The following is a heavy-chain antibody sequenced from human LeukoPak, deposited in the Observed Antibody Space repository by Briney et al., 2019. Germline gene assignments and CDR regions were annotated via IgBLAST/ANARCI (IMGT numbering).Heavy chain of an antibody. V-gene: IGHV3-48*01. CDR1: GFTFGTYA. D-gene: IGHD3-22*01. J-gene: IGHJ4*02. CDR2: ISGSSSTI. CDR3: ARNYYDSSAYYYFDY. Sequence: PGGSLRLSCAASGFTFGTYAMNWVRQAPGKGLDWVSYISGSSSTIYYTDSVKGRFTISRDNSKNTLYLQMNSLRAEDTAVYYCARNYYDSSAYYYFDYWGQGTLVTVSS.